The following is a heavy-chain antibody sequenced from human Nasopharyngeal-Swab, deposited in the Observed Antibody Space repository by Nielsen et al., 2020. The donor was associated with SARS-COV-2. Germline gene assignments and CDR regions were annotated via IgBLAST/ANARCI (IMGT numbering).Heavy chain of an antibody. J-gene: IGHJ3*02. CDR2: IYYSGST. D-gene: IGHD2-2*01. V-gene: IGHV4-31*03. CDR1: GGSISSGGYY. CDR3: ARGGPTPYCSSTSCQDDAFDI. Sequence: LRLSCTASGGSISSGGYYWSWIRQHPGKGLEWIGYIYYSGSTYYNPSLKSRVTISVDTSKNQFSLKLSSVTAADTAVYYCARGGPTPYCSSTSCQDDAFDIWGQGTMVTVSS.